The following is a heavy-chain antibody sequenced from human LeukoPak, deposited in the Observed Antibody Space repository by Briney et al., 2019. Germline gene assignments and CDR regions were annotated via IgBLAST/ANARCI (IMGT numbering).Heavy chain of an antibody. CDR1: GFTFSSYS. Sequence: GGSLRLSCSASGFTFSSYSMHWVRQAPGKGLEWVSYISSSSSTIYYADSVKGRFTISRDNAKSSLYLQMISLRDEDTAVYYCARGGEGATHYWGQGTLVTVSS. D-gene: IGHD2-15*01. CDR3: ARGGEGATHY. CDR2: ISSSSSTI. J-gene: IGHJ4*02. V-gene: IGHV3-48*02.